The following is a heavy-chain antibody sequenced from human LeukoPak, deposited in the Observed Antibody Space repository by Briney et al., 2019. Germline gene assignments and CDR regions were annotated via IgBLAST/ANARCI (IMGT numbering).Heavy chain of an antibody. V-gene: IGHV3-15*01. Sequence: PGGSLRLSCAASGFTFSNAWMSWVRQAPGKGLEWVGRNKSKTDGGATHYAAPVKGRFTISRDDSKNTLYLQMNSLKTEDTAVYYCTTEAYYYDSGAIKYFDYWGQGTLVTVSS. CDR3: TTEAYYYDSGAIKYFDY. CDR2: NKSKTDGGAT. CDR1: GFTFSNAW. J-gene: IGHJ4*02. D-gene: IGHD3-22*01.